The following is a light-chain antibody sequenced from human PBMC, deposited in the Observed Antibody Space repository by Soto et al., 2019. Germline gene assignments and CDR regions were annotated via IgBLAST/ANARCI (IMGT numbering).Light chain of an antibody. CDR3: QQYGSSPRT. V-gene: IGKV3-20*01. J-gene: IGKJ1*01. CDR1: QSVSDNY. Sequence: EIVLTQSPGTLSLSPGERATLSCRASQSVSDNYLAWFQQKPGQAPRLLIHGASSRATGIPDGFSGSGSRTDFTLTISRPEPEDFAVYYCQQYGSSPRTFGQGTKVEIK. CDR2: GAS.